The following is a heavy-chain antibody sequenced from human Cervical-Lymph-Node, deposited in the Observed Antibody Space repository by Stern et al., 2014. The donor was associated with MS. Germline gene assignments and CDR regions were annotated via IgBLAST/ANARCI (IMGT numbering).Heavy chain of an antibody. V-gene: IGHV7-4-1*02. CDR3: ARFSSGTNLIDY. J-gene: IGHJ4*02. D-gene: IGHD3-10*01. CDR1: GYTFTGDA. CDR2: INPITWNP. Sequence: GQRGQEGSELKKPGASEKGCCKASGYTFTGDAMNWGRQATGHGLEWKGLINPITWNPKYAQGFTGRFVFSLDTSVSTAYLQISSLKAEDTALYYCARFSSGTNLIDYWGQGPLVTVSS.